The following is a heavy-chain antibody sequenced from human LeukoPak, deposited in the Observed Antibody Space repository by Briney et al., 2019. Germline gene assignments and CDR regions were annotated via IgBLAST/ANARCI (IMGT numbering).Heavy chain of an antibody. J-gene: IGHJ4*02. D-gene: IGHD1-1*01. Sequence: AETLTLTCTVSGGSVSPYRWRWIRQTPGKGLECIASICYSGPTTYSPSLRSRVTISLDTSKNQFPLDLRSVTAADTAVNFCERWNEAFDSWGRGTLVTVSP. V-gene: IGHV4-59*02. CDR1: GGSVSPYR. CDR2: ICYSGPT. CDR3: ERWNEAFDS.